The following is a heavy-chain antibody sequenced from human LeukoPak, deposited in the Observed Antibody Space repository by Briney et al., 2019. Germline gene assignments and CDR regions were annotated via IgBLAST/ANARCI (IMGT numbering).Heavy chain of an antibody. V-gene: IGHV3-11*01. Sequence: GGSLRLSCADSGFTFSDYHMSWIRQAPGKGLEWVSYISSSGNTIYYGDSVKGRFTISRDNAKRSLYLQMNSLRAEDTAVYYCARGSGWYENDFWGQGILVTVSS. CDR3: ARGSGWYENDF. CDR1: GFTFSDYH. D-gene: IGHD6-19*01. CDR2: ISSSGNTI. J-gene: IGHJ4*02.